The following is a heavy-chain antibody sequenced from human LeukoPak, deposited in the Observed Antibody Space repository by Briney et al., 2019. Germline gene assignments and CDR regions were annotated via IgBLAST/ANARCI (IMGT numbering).Heavy chain of an antibody. Sequence: PGGSLRLSCAASGFIFSTYSMNWVRQAPGKGLEWVSYISSSSSTIYYADSVKGRFTISRDNAENSLYLQMNSLGAEDSAVYYCARDVHYKYYYMDVWGKGTTVTVSS. CDR2: ISSSSSTI. J-gene: IGHJ6*03. CDR1: GFIFSTYS. V-gene: IGHV3-48*01. CDR3: ARDVHYKYYYMDV. D-gene: IGHD3-10*02.